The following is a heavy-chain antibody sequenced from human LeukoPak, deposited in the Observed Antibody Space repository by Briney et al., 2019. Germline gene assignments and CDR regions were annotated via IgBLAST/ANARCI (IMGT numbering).Heavy chain of an antibody. CDR3: ARAVPLYGDYSPDPPATFDY. J-gene: IGHJ4*02. D-gene: IGHD4-17*01. V-gene: IGHV4-39*07. CDR2: IYYSGST. Sequence: SETLSLTCTVSGGSISSSSYYWGWIRQPPGKGLEWIGSIYYSGSTYYNPSLKSRVTISVDTSKNQFSLKLSSVTAADTAVYYCARAVPLYGDYSPDPPATFDYWGQGTLVTVSS. CDR1: GGSISSSSYY.